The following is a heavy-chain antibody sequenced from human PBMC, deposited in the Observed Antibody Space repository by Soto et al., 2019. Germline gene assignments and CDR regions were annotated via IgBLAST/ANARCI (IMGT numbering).Heavy chain of an antibody. V-gene: IGHV4-4*02. CDR3: ARVWSTVTNWFDP. Sequence: QVQLQESGPGLVKPSGTLSLTCAVSGGSISSSNWWSWVRQPPGKGLEWIGEIYHSGSTNYNPSLKSRVTISVDKSETHFSVNLSSVTAADTAVYYCARVWSTVTNWFDPWGQGTLVTVSS. J-gene: IGHJ5*02. CDR2: IYHSGST. D-gene: IGHD4-17*01. CDR1: GGSISSSNW.